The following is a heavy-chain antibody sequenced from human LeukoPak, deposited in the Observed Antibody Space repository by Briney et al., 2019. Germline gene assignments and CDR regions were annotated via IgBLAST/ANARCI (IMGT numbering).Heavy chain of an antibody. Sequence: PGKSLRLSCAASGFTFSSYAMHWVRQAPGKGLEWVALISYDGTNKYYADSVKGRFTLSRDNSKTTLYLQMNTLRAEDTAVYSCARGADGVSSNSRGWFDPWGQGTLVTVSS. D-gene: IGHD2-15*01. CDR2: ISYDGTNK. CDR3: ARGADGVSSNSRGWFDP. J-gene: IGHJ5*02. V-gene: IGHV3-30*04. CDR1: GFTFSSYA.